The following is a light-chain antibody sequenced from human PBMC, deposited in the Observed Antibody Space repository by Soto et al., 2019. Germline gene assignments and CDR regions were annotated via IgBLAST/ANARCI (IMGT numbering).Light chain of an antibody. Sequence: DIQLTQSPGTLSLSAGERATLSCRASQSVSSSYLAWYQQKPGQAPRLLIYGASSRDTGIPARFRGSGSGTDFSLTISGLEPEDFAVYYCQQHSGWTAFGQGTRLEIK. V-gene: IGKV3D-20*02. CDR2: GAS. J-gene: IGKJ5*01. CDR1: QSVSSSY. CDR3: QQHSGWTA.